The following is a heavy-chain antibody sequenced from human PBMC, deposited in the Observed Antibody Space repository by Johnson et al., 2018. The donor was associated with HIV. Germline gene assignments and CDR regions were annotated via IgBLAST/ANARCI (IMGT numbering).Heavy chain of an antibody. CDR2: IKQEGSEN. D-gene: IGHD5-18*01. CDR3: AVWVDTTFES. CDR1: GFTFSSYW. J-gene: IGHJ3*02. Sequence: MLLVESGGGLVQPGGSLRLSCAASGFTFSSYWMRWVCQAPGKGLEWVANIKQEGSENYYVDSVKGRFTISRDNAKNSLYLQMNSLRAEDTDVYYCAVWVDTTFESWGQGTMVTVCS. V-gene: IGHV3-7*01.